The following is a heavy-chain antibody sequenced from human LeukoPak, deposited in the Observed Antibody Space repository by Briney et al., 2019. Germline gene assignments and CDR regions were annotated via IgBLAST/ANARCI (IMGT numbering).Heavy chain of an antibody. CDR1: GYTLTELS. CDR3: ATVSAARAVAGTLFDY. Sequence: ASVKVSCKVSGYTLTELSMHWVRQAPGKGLEWRGRFDPEDGETIYAQKFQGRVTMTEDTSTDTAYMELSSLRSEDTAVHYCATVSAARAVAGTLFDYWGQGTLVTVSS. J-gene: IGHJ4*02. D-gene: IGHD6-19*01. CDR2: FDPEDGET. V-gene: IGHV1-24*01.